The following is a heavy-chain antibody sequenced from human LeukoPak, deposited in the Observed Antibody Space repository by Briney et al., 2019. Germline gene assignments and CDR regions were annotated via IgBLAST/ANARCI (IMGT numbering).Heavy chain of an antibody. CDR2: IYYSGTT. CDR3: ARGVYIAAAQYGY. CDR1: GGSISSYH. D-gene: IGHD6-13*01. J-gene: IGHJ4*02. Sequence: SETLSLTCTVSGGSISSYHWSWIRQPAGKGLEWIGYIYYSGTTNYNPSLKSRVTISVDTSKNQFSLKLSSVTAADTAVYYCARGVYIAAAQYGYWGQGTLVTVSS. V-gene: IGHV4-59*01.